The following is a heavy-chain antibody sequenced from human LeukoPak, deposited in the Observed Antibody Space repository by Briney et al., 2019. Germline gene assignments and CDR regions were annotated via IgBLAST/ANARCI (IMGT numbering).Heavy chain of an antibody. CDR1: GFTFSSYG. CDR3: AELGITMIGGV. Sequence: GGSLRLSCAASGFTFSSYGMHWVRQAPGKGLEWVAVISYDGRNKYYADSVKGRFTISRDNAKNSLYLQMTSLRAEDTAVYYCAELGITMIGGVWGKGTTVTISS. J-gene: IGHJ6*04. CDR2: ISYDGRNK. V-gene: IGHV3-30*18. D-gene: IGHD3-10*02.